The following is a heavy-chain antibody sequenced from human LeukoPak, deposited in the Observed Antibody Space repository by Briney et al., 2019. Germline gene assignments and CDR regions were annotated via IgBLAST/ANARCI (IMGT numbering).Heavy chain of an antibody. J-gene: IGHJ4*02. CDR2: ISSSGSTI. CDR3: ARDPIYYDSSGN. Sequence: PGGSLRLSCAASGFTFSSYEMNWVRQAPGKGLEWVSYISSSGSTIYYADSVKGRFTISRDIAKNSLYLQMNSLRAEDTAVYYCARDPIYYDSSGNWGQGTLVTVSS. D-gene: IGHD3-22*01. CDR1: GFTFSSYE. V-gene: IGHV3-48*03.